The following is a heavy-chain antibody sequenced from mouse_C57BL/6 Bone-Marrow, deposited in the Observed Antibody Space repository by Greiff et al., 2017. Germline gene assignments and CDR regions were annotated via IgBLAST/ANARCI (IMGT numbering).Heavy chain of an antibody. CDR3: ARIPTVVPYAMDY. CDR1: GFTFSDYG. J-gene: IGHJ4*01. Sequence: EVMLVESGGGLVKPGGSLKLSCAASGFTFSDYGMHWVRQAPEKGLEWVAYISSGSSTIYYADTVKGRFTISRDNAKNTLFLQRTSLRSEDTAMYYCARIPTVVPYAMDYWGQGTSVTVSS. CDR2: ISSGSSTI. D-gene: IGHD1-1*01. V-gene: IGHV5-17*01.